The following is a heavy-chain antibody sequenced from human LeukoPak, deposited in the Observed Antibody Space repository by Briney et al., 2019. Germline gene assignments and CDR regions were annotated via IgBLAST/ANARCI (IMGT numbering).Heavy chain of an antibody. Sequence: SETLSLTCAVYGGSFSGYYWSWIRQPPGKGLEWIGEINHSGSTNYNPSLKSRVTISVDTSKNQFSLKLSSVTAADTAVYYCARITGVAVPAARFDPWGQGTLVTVSS. CDR2: INHSGST. CDR1: GGSFSGYY. D-gene: IGHD2-2*01. CDR3: ARITGVAVPAARFDP. V-gene: IGHV4-34*01. J-gene: IGHJ5*02.